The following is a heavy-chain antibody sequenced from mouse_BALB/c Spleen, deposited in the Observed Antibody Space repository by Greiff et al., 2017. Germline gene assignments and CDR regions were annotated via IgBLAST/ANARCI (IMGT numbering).Heavy chain of an antibody. CDR1: GYTFTSYW. V-gene: IGHV1-7*01. CDR3: ANLTPAY. Sequence: VQLQQSGAELAKPGASVKMSCKASGYTFTSYWMHWVKQRPGQGLEWIGYINPSTGYTEYNQKFKDKATLTADKSSSTAYMQLSSLTSEDSAVYYCANLTPAYWGQGTLVTVSA. J-gene: IGHJ3*01. CDR2: INPSTGYT.